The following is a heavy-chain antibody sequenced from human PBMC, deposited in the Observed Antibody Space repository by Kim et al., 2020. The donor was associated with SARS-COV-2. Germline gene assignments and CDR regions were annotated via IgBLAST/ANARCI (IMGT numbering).Heavy chain of an antibody. Sequence: GGSLRLSCAASGFTFSSYSMNWVRQAPGKGLEWVSYISSSSSPIYYADSVKGRFTISRDNAKNSLYLQMNSLRDEDTAVYYCARDMGYYDILTGLKNFWGQGTVVTVSS. CDR3: ARDMGYYDILTGLKNF. J-gene: IGHJ4*02. V-gene: IGHV3-48*02. D-gene: IGHD3-9*01. CDR2: ISSSSSPI. CDR1: GFTFSSYS.